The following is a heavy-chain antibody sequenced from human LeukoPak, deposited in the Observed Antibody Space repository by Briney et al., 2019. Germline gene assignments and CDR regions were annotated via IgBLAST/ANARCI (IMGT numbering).Heavy chain of an antibody. CDR1: GADARISD. Sequence: GGSLRLSCAASGADARISDVWMSWVRQAPGKGLEWVSGISGSGGSTYYADSVKGRFTISRDNSKNTLYLQMNSLRAEDTAVYYCAKGSYSSGWSWGQGTLVTVSS. V-gene: IGHV3-23*01. CDR3: AKGSYSSGWS. J-gene: IGHJ5*02. CDR2: ISGSGGST. D-gene: IGHD6-19*01.